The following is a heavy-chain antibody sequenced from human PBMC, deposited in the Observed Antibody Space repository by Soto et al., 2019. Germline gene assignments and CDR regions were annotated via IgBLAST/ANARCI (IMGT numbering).Heavy chain of an antibody. V-gene: IGHV3-33*01. Sequence: GGSLRLSCAASGFTFSSYGMHWVRQAPGKGLEWVAVIWYDGSNKYYADSVKGRFTISRDNSKNTLYLQMNSLRAEDTAVYYCVVEPAATMSAFDIWGQGTMVTVSS. CDR2: IWYDGSNK. J-gene: IGHJ3*02. CDR1: GFTFSSYG. D-gene: IGHD2-2*01. CDR3: VVEPAATMSAFDI.